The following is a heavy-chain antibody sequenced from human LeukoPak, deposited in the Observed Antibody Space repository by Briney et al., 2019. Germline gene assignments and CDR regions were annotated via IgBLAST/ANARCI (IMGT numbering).Heavy chain of an antibody. CDR2: INPSGGST. V-gene: IGHV1-46*01. CDR3: ARATANSGSYLTLEC. J-gene: IGHJ4*02. D-gene: IGHD1-26*01. Sequence: ASVKVSCKASGGTFSSYAISWVRQAPGQGLEWMGIINPSGGSTSYAQKFQGRVTMTRDTSTSTVYMELSSLRSEDTAVYYCARATANSGSYLTLECWGQGTLVTVSS. CDR1: GGTFSSYA.